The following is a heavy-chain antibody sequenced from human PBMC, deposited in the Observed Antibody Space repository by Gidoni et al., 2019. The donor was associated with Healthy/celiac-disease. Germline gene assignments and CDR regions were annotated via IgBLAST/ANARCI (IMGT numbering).Heavy chain of an antibody. CDR1: GFPFSNAW. V-gene: IGHV3-15*01. D-gene: IGHD2-15*01. J-gene: IGHJ4*02. CDR2: IKSKTDGGTT. Sequence: EVQLVESGGGLVQPGGSLRLPCAAPGFPFSNAWMRWVRQAPGKGLEWVGRIKSKTDGGTTDYAAPVKGRFTISRDDSKNTLYLQMNSLKTEDTAVYYCTTDLGYCSGGSCLIYDYWGQGTLVTVSS. CDR3: TTDLGYCSGGSCLIYDY.